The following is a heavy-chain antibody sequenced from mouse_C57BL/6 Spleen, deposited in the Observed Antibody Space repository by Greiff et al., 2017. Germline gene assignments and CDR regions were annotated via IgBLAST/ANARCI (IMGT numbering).Heavy chain of an antibody. CDR1: GFTFSSYA. CDR3: TRAYDYGAMDY. Sequence: EVMLVESGEGLVKPGGSLQLSCAASGFTFSSYAMSWVRQTPEKRLEWVAYISSGGDYIYYADTVKGRFTISRDNARNTLYLQMSSLKSEDTAMYYCTRAYDYGAMDYWGQGTSGTVSS. V-gene: IGHV5-9-1*02. D-gene: IGHD2-4*01. CDR2: ISSGGDYI. J-gene: IGHJ4*01.